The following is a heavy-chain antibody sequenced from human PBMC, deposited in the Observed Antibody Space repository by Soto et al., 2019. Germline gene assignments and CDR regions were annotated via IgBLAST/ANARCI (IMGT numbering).Heavy chain of an antibody. CDR1: ISGYY. CDR2: VYYSGGA. V-gene: IGHV4-59*01. Sequence: ISGYYWSWIRQPHGKGLEWIGNVYYSGGAKYDPSVKRRVSISVDTSKNQFSLNLSSVTAADTAVYYCTRDGDGRMTTNPYYYYGMDVWGPGITVTVSS. J-gene: IGHJ6*02. CDR3: TRDGDGRMTTNPYYYYGMDV. D-gene: IGHD2-21*02.